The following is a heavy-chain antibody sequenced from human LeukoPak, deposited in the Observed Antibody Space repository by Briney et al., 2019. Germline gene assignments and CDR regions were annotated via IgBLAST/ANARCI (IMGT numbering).Heavy chain of an antibody. CDR2: ISSSSSYI. J-gene: IGHJ3*02. CDR1: GFTFSSYS. CDR3: ARDKRGYYNHDAFDI. D-gene: IGHD3-9*01. V-gene: IGHV3-21*01. Sequence: GGSLRLSCAASGFTFSSYSMNWVRQAPGKGLEWVTSISSSSSYIYYADSVKGRFTISRDNAKNSLYLQMNSLRAEDTAVYYCARDKRGYYNHDAFDIWGQGTMVTVSS.